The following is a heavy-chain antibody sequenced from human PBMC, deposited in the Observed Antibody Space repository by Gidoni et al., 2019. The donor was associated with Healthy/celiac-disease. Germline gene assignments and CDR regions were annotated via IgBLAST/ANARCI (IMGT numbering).Heavy chain of an antibody. CDR2: ISYDGSNK. V-gene: IGHV3-30*03. J-gene: IGHJ3*02. Sequence: QVQLVESGGGVVQPGRSLSLSCAASGFTFSSSDMHWVRQAPGKGLGWVAVISYDGSNKYYAYSVKGRFTISRDNSKNTLYLQMNSLRAEDTAVYYCARDPPYDSSGYPLPEHDAFDIWGQGTMVTVSS. CDR1: GFTFSSSD. D-gene: IGHD3-22*01. CDR3: ARDPPYDSSGYPLPEHDAFDI.